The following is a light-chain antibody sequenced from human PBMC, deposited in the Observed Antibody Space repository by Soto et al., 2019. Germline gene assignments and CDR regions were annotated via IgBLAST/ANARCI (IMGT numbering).Light chain of an antibody. J-gene: IGLJ1*01. V-gene: IGLV1-47*01. CDR1: SSNIGSNY. CDR3: CSYTITSTPFV. Sequence: QSVLTQPPSASGTPGQRVTISCSGSSSNIGSNYVYWYQQLPGTAPKLLIYRNNQRPSGVPDRFSGSKSGTSASLAISGLRSEDEADYYCCSYTITSTPFVFGTGTKLTVL. CDR2: RNN.